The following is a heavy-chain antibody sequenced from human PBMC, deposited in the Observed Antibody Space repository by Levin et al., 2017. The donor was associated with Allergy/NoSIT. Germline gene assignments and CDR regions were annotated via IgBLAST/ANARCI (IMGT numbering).Heavy chain of an antibody. CDR3: ASRYGSGTYYQGNNY. J-gene: IGHJ4*02. V-gene: IGHV3-11*03. D-gene: IGHD3-10*01. CDR1: GFTFSDYY. Sequence: GESLKISCAASGFTFSDYYMSWIRQAPGKGLEWISYIITSGTHTSYADSVKGRFTISRDNANNLVFLQMNSLRAEDTAVDYCASRYGSGTYYQGNNYWGQGTLVTVSS. CDR2: IITSGTHT.